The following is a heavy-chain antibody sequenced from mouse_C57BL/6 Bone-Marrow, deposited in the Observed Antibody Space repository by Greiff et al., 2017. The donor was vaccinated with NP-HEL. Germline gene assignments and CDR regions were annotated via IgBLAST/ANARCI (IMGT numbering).Heavy chain of an antibody. CDR1: GISITTGNYR. CDR3: AREAQATSAMDY. CDR2: IYYSGTI. J-gene: IGHJ4*01. D-gene: IGHD3-2*02. Sequence: EVQLQQSGPGLVKPSQTVFLTCTVTGISITTGNYRWSWIRQFPGNKLEWIGYIYYSGTITYNPSLTSRTTITRDTPKNQFFLEMNSLTAEDTATYYCAREAQATSAMDYWGQGTSVTVSS. V-gene: IGHV3-5*01.